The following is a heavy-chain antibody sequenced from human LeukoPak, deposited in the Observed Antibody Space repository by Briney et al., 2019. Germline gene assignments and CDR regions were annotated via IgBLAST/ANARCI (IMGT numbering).Heavy chain of an antibody. Sequence: GGSLRPSCAASGFTFSSYEMNWVRQAPGKGLEWVAVISYDGSNKYYADSVKGRFTISRDNSKNTLYLQMNSLRAEDTAVYYCARGPAYYDILTGYYNPWGQGTLVTVSS. V-gene: IGHV3-30*04. CDR1: GFTFSSYE. CDR2: ISYDGSNK. D-gene: IGHD3-9*01. CDR3: ARGPAYYDILTGYYNP. J-gene: IGHJ5*02.